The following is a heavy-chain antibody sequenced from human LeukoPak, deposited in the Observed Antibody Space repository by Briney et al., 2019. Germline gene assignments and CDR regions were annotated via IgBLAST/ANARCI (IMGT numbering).Heavy chain of an antibody. CDR1: GYSFTSYW. CDR2: IYPGDSDT. J-gene: IGHJ3*02. CDR3: ARRRQRGYSSNWYVDAFDI. Sequence: GESLKISCKGSGYSFTSYWIGWVRQMPGKGLEWMGIIYPGDSDTRYSPSFQGQVTISADKSISTAYLQWSSLKASDTAMYYCARRRQRGYSSNWYVDAFDIWGQGTMVTVSS. V-gene: IGHV5-51*01. D-gene: IGHD6-13*01.